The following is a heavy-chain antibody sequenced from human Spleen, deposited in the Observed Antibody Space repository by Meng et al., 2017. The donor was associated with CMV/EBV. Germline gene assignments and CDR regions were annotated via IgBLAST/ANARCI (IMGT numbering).Heavy chain of an antibody. CDR2: IYYSGST. CDR3: ARERSGYFDY. D-gene: IGHD3-10*01. Sequence: LQRSAPALVQPATTLPLTCTDSAGYNCSGDYSQSLLRAPPRNVQELIGYIYYSGSTYYNPSFKSRVTISVDTSTNQFSMKLSSVSAEDTAVYYCARERSGYFDYWGQGTLVTVSS. J-gene: IGHJ4*02. V-gene: IGHV4-30-4*08. CDR1: AGYNCSGDYS.